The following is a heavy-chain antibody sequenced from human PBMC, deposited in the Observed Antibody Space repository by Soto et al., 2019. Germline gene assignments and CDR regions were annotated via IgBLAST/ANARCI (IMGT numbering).Heavy chain of an antibody. CDR3: ARGLQPRGYCSSTSCRRVYYYYDGMDV. CDR2: IYYSGST. CDR1: GGSISSSSYY. Sequence: SETLSLTCTVSGGSISSSSYYWGWIRQPPGKGLGWIGSIYYSGSTYYNPSLKSRVTISVDTSKNQFSLKLSSVTAADTAVDYCARGLQPRGYCSSTSCRRVYYYYDGMDVWGQGTTVTVSS. D-gene: IGHD2-2*01. V-gene: IGHV4-39*01. J-gene: IGHJ6*02.